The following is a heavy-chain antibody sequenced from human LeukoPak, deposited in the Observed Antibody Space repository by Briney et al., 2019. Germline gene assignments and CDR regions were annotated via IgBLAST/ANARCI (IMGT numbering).Heavy chain of an antibody. J-gene: IGHJ4*02. V-gene: IGHV4-30-2*02. CDR1: GGSISSGGYS. CDR3: ARRLVGQTFDY. D-gene: IGHD3-10*01. CDR2: IYHSGST. Sequence: PSQTLSLTCAVSGGSISSGGYSWSWIRQPPGKGLEWIGYIYHSGSTNYNPSLKSRVTISVDTSKNQFSLKLSSVTAADTAVYYCARRLVGQTFDYWGQGTLVTASS.